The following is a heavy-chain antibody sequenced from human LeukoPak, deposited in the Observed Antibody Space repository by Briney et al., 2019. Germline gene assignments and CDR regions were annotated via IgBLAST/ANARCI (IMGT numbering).Heavy chain of an antibody. CDR2: IYYSGNT. CDR3: ARVRVVTQDFDY. Sequence: SETLSLTCTVSGGSISSRSYYWGWIRQPPGKGLEWIASIYYSGNTYYNPSLKSRVTISGDTSKNQFSLKLRSVIAADTAVYYCARVRVVTQDFDYWGQGTLVTVSP. V-gene: IGHV4-39*07. CDR1: GGSISSRSYY. D-gene: IGHD4-23*01. J-gene: IGHJ4*02.